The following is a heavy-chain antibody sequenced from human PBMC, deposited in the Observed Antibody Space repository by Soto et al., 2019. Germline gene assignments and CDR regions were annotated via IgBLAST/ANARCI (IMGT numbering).Heavy chain of an antibody. D-gene: IGHD6-19*01. CDR1: GFTFSSYS. CDR2: ISSSSSYI. J-gene: IGHJ5*02. CDR3: ARAGIAVAGTGWFDP. Sequence: EVQLVESGGGLVKPGGSLRLSCAASGFTFSSYSMNWVRQAPGKGLEWVSSISSSSSYIYYADSVKGRFTISRDNAKNSLYLQMNSLRAEDTAVYYCARAGIAVAGTGWFDPWGQGTLVTVSS. V-gene: IGHV3-21*01.